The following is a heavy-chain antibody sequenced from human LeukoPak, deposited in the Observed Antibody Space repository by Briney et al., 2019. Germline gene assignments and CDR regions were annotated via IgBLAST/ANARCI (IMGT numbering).Heavy chain of an antibody. D-gene: IGHD6-13*01. V-gene: IGHV3-23*01. CDR2: FSRSGPDT. CDR1: GFTFGSSA. Sequence: GGSLRLSCAASGFTFGSSAMSWVRQAPGKGPEWVSTFSRSGPDTYYADSVKGRFTIFRDNSKNTLYLQMNSIRDEDTAVYYCAKGSLGSWYYFDYWGQGTLVTVSS. J-gene: IGHJ4*02. CDR3: AKGSLGSWYYFDY.